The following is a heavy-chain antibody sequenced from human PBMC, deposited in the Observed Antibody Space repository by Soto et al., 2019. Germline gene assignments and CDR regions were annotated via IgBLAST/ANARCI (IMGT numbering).Heavy chain of an antibody. CDR3: AKENHDSIAVDP. D-gene: IGHD3-22*01. CDR2: ISYDGSKT. Sequence: GGSLRLSCGASGFTFGNHGMHWVRQAPGKGLEWVALISYDGSKTLYLDSVKGRFTISRDNSKNTLYLEMNRLTIEDTAVYYCAKENHDSIAVDPWGQGALVTVSS. V-gene: IGHV3-30*18. J-gene: IGHJ5*02. CDR1: GFTFGNHG.